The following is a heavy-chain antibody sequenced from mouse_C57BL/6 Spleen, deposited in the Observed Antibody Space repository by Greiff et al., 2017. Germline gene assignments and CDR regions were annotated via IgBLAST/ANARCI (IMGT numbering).Heavy chain of an antibody. CDR2: IHPNSGST. V-gene: IGHV1-64*01. J-gene: IGHJ3*01. D-gene: IGHD1-1*01. CDR3: ARWGYYGSSYGAY. Sequence: VQLQQPGAELVKPGASVKLSCEASGYTFTSYWMHWVKQRPGQGLEWIGMIHPNSGSTNYNEKFKSKATLTVDKSSSTAYMQLSSLTSEDSAVYYCARWGYYGSSYGAYWGQGTLVTVSA. CDR1: GYTFTSYW.